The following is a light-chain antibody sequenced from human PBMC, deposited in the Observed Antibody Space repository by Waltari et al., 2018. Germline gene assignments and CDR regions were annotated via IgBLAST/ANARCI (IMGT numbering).Light chain of an antibody. Sequence: QSGLTQPASVSGSPGQSITISCPGTSSDVGNYNLFSWYQQYPGKAPKLMVYEVTKRTSGVSDRFSGSKSGNTASLTIYGLQSEDEADYYCCSYAGLGIYVFGTGTKVTVL. CDR1: SSDVGNYNL. CDR2: EVT. CDR3: CSYAGLGIYV. J-gene: IGLJ1*01. V-gene: IGLV2-23*02.